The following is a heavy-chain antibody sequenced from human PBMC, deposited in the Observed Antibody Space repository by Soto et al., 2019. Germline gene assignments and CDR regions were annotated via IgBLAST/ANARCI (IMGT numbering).Heavy chain of an antibody. CDR3: ANRRGYDILTGINFDY. D-gene: IGHD3-9*01. Sequence: QIILKESGPTLVKPTQTLALTCTFSGFSLTTDGVGVGWIRQPPGKALEWLALIYWDDDKRYSPSLGSRLTITKDTTKNQVVRTMTNMDPVNTGRYYSANRRGYDILTGINFDYWGQEIMVTVAS. V-gene: IGHV2-5*02. CDR1: GFSLTTDGVG. J-gene: IGHJ4*02. CDR2: IYWDDDK.